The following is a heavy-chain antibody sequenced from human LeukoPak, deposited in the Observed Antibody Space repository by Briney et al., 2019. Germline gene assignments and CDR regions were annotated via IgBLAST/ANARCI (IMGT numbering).Heavy chain of an antibody. J-gene: IGHJ4*02. CDR3: ARGMTASAFDY. CDR1: GFTFSSDS. CDR2: SSSSRYI. V-gene: IGHV3-21*01. Sequence: GGSLRLSCTASGFTFSSDSINWVRQAPGKGLEWISFSSSSRYIYYADSVKGRFTVSRDNAKNSSYLQINSLRADDTALYYCARGMTASAFDYWGQGTPVTVSS. D-gene: IGHD5-18*01.